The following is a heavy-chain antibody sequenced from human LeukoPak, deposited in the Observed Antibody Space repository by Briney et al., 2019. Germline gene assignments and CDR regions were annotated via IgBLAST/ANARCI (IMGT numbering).Heavy chain of an antibody. V-gene: IGHV4-39*01. CDR3: APNRDGSGSYTFDS. CDR2: IHYSGST. D-gene: IGHD3-10*01. J-gene: IGHJ4*02. CDR1: GGSTSSSSYY. Sequence: PSETLSLTCTVSGGSTSSSSYYWGWIRQPPGKGLEWVASIHYSGSTYYNPSLNSRVTISVDGSKNQFSLKLSSVTAADTAVYYCAPNRDGSGSYTFDSWGQGTLVTVSS.